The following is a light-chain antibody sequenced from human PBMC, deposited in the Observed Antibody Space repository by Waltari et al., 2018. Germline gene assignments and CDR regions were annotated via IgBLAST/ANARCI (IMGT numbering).Light chain of an antibody. J-gene: IGLJ2*01. CDR1: TSNIGNYY. Sequence: QSVLTQPPSVSAAPGQKATISCSGGTSNIGNYYVSWYQHLPGAAPKLLIYDNDKRPSGIPDRFSASRSGTSATLGITGLQIGDEADYYCATWDNSLTDVVFGGGTKLTVL. CDR3: ATWDNSLTDVV. CDR2: DND. V-gene: IGLV1-51*01.